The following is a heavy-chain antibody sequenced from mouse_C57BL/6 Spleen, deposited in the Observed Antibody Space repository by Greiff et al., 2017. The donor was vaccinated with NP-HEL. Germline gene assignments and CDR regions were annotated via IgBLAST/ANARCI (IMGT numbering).Heavy chain of an antibody. D-gene: IGHD2-3*01. CDR1: GYTFTDYN. CDR3: ARSNYDGYYVFAY. J-gene: IGHJ3*01. CDR2: INPNNGGT. V-gene: IGHV1-22*01. Sequence: VQLQQSGPELVKPGASVKMSCKASGYTFTDYNMHWVKQSHGKSLEWIGYINPNNGGTSYNQKFKGKATLTVNKSSSTAYMELRSLTSEDSAVYYCARSNYDGYYVFAYWGQGTLVTVSA.